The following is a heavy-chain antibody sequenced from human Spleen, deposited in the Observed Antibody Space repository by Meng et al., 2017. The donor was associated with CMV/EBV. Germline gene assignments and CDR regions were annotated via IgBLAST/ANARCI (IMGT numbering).Heavy chain of an antibody. CDR2: MNPNSGNA. J-gene: IGHJ4*02. V-gene: IGHV1-8*01. CDR1: GYTFTSFG. CDR3: ARYSSVPFDF. D-gene: IGHD6-19*01. Sequence: ASVKVSCKASGYTFTSFGITWVRQVPGQGLEWMGWMNPNSGNAGYAQSFQGRITMTWNNSISTAYMEVSNLRSEDTAVYYCARYSSVPFDFWGQGTLVTVSS.